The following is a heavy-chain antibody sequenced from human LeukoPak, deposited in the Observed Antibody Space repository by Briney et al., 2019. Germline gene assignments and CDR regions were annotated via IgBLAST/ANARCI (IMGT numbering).Heavy chain of an antibody. D-gene: IGHD3-22*01. Sequence: SETLSLTCTVSGGSISSYYWSWIRQPAGKGLEWIGRIYTSGSTSYNPSLKSRVTMSVDTSKNQFSLKLSSVTAADTAVYYCARDQEKYYYDSSGRYSGYYYYGMDVWGQGTTVTVSS. CDR2: IYTSGST. CDR3: ARDQEKYYYDSSGRYSGYYYYGMDV. V-gene: IGHV4-4*07. CDR1: GGSISSYY. J-gene: IGHJ6*02.